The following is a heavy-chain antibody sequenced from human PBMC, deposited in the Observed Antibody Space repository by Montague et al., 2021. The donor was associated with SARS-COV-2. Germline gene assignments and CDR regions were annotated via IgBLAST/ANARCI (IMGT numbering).Heavy chain of an antibody. CDR3: ARGPDSSGYYNDFDY. CDR2: SYDSETI. Sequence: SETLSLTCAVSGGSISSSHWFTWVRQPPGKGLEWIGDSYDSETINYNPSLKRRVTISVDRTKNQFSLKLSSVTAADTAVYYCARGPDSSGYYNDFDYWGQGTLVTVSS. CDR1: GGSISSSHW. J-gene: IGHJ4*02. D-gene: IGHD3-22*01. V-gene: IGHV4-4*02.